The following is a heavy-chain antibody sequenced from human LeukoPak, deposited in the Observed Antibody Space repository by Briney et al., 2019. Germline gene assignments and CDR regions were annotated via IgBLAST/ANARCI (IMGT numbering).Heavy chain of an antibody. CDR1: GFTFSSYA. V-gene: IGHV3-53*04. CDR3: ASDPYSYGSPTADY. J-gene: IGHJ4*02. D-gene: IGHD5-18*01. Sequence: PGGSLRLSCAASGFTFSSYAMSWVRQAPGKGLEWVSVIYSGGSTYYADSVKGRFTISRHNSKNTLYLQMNSLRAEDTAVYYCASDPYSYGSPTADYWGQGTLVTVSS. CDR2: IYSGGST.